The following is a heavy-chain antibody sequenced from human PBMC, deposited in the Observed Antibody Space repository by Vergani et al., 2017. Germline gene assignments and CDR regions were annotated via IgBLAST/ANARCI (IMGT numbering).Heavy chain of an antibody. CDR3: ARGGGKDYVWGSSSRRNWFDP. CDR1: GFTFSDYY. J-gene: IGHJ5*02. V-gene: IGHV3-11*05. Sequence: QVQLVESGGGLVKPGGSLRLSCAASGFTFSDYYMSWIRQAPGKGLEWVSYISSSSSYTNYADSVKGRFTISRDNAKNSLHLQMNSLRAEDTAVYYCARGGGKDYVWGSSSRRNWFDPWGQGTLVTVSS. CDR2: ISSSSSYT. D-gene: IGHD3-16*01.